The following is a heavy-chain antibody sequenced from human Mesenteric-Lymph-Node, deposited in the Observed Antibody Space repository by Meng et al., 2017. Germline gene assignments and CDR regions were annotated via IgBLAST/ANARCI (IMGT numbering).Heavy chain of an antibody. CDR3: ARRGESSGWVRYFDF. V-gene: IGHV4-34*01. CDR1: GGSFSPYY. CDR2: INHRGST. D-gene: IGHD6-19*01. J-gene: IGHJ4*02. Sequence: QVQLQQWGAGLLKPSETLSLTCAVYGGSFSPYYWAWIRQTPEKGLEWIGEINHRGSTTYNPSLESRVTMSADTSKNQFSLRMTSVTAADSAVYLCARRGESSGWVRYFDFWGQGTLVTVSS.